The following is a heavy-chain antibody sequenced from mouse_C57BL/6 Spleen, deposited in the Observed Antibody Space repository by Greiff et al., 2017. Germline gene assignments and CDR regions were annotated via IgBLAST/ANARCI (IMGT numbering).Heavy chain of an antibody. D-gene: IGHD2-3*01. J-gene: IGHJ4*01. V-gene: IGHV1-82*01. CDR3: ARWGWLLDAMDY. Sequence: VQRVESGPELVKPGASVKISCKASGYAFSSSWMNWVKQRPGKGLEWIGRIYPGDGDTNYNGKFKGKATLTADKSSSTAYMQLSSLTSEDSAVYFCARWGWLLDAMDYWGQGTSVTVSS. CDR2: IYPGDGDT. CDR1: GYAFSSSW.